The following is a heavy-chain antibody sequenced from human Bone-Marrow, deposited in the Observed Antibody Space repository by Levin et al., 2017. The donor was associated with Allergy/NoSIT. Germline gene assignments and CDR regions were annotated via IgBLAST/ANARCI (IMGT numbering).Heavy chain of an antibody. CDR3: ARAPPAGYDQYYFDY. J-gene: IGHJ4*02. V-gene: IGHV4-30-2*01. CDR1: GGSISSGGYS. D-gene: IGHD5-12*01. CDR2: IYHSGST. Sequence: SQTLSLTCAVSGGSISSGGYSWSWIRQPPGKGLEWIGYIYHSGSTYYNPSLKSRVTISVDRSKNQFSLKLSSVTAADTAVYYCARAPPAGYDQYYFDYWGQGTLVTVSS.